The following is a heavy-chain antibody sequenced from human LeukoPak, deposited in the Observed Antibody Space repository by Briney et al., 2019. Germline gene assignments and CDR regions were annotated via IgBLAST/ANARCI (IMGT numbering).Heavy chain of an antibody. CDR1: GFTFRSYA. V-gene: IGHV3-30*04. Sequence: LAGRSLRLSCAASGFTFRSYAMHWVRQAPGKGLEWVAVISYDGSNKYYADSVKGRFTISRDNSKNTLYLQMNSLRAEDTAVYYCARDLARVVVTACWFDPWGQGTLVTVSS. CDR3: ARDLARVVVTACWFDP. J-gene: IGHJ5*02. D-gene: IGHD2-21*02. CDR2: ISYDGSNK.